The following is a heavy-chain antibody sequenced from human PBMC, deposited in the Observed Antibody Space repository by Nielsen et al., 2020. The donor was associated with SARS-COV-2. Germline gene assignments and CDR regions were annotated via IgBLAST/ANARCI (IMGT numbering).Heavy chain of an antibody. J-gene: IGHJ4*02. V-gene: IGHV3-64*01. CDR1: GFTFSSYA. CDR3: ARGEMVDY. D-gene: IGHD3-16*01. CDR2: ISSNGGST. Sequence: GESLKISCAASGFTFSSYAMHWVRQAPGKGLEYVSAISSNGGSTYYANSVKGRFTISRDNSKNTLYLQMGSLRAEDMAVYYCARGEMVDYWGQGTLVTVSS.